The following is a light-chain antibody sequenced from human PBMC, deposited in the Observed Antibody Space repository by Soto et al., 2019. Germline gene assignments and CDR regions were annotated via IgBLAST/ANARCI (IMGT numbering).Light chain of an antibody. Sequence: DIVMTQSPATLSVSPGERATLSCRASQNIGSNLAWHQQKPGQAPRLLIYAASTRATGVPARFSGGGSGTEFTLTISSLRAEDFAVYYCQQYNNWPLTFGGGTKVDIK. CDR1: QNIGSN. CDR3: QQYNNWPLT. V-gene: IGKV3-15*01. CDR2: AAS. J-gene: IGKJ4*01.